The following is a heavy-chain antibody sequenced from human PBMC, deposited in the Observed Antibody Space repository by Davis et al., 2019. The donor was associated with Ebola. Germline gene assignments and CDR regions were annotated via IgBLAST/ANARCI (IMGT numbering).Heavy chain of an antibody. J-gene: IGHJ4*02. CDR2: ISHSGRT. CDR3: AGIRGQWLQD. D-gene: IGHD6-19*01. Sequence: SQTLSLTCGLYGEFLSGIYWTWVRQSPRKGLEWIGEISHSGRTNYNPSVKSRVRISLDTSKNQVSLNLYSVTAADAGLYYCAGIRGQWLQDWGLGTLVTVSS. V-gene: IGHV4-34*01. CDR1: GEFLSGIY.